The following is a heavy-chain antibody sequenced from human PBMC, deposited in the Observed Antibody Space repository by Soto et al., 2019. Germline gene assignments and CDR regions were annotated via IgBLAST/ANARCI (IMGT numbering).Heavy chain of an antibody. D-gene: IGHD3-22*01. V-gene: IGHV1-18*01. CDR3: ARVSGYYDSSGYLPNYYYYGMDV. CDR1: GYSFTSYG. CDR2: ISAYNGNT. J-gene: IGHJ6*02. Sequence: ASVKVSCKASGYSFTSYGISWVRQAPGQGLEWMGWISAYNGNTNYAQKLQGRVTMTTDTSTSTAYMELRSLRSDDTAVYYCARVSGYYDSSGYLPNYYYYGMDVWGQGTTVTVSS.